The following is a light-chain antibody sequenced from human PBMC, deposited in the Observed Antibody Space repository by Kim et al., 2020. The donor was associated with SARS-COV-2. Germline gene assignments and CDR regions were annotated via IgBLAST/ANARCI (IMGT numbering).Light chain of an antibody. CDR3: QQYYTTPLT. CDR1: QSLLWYANNKDY. V-gene: IGKV4-1*01. CDR2: WAS. Sequence: DIVMTQSPDSLTVSLGERATINCKSSQSLLWYANNKDYLLWYQQKPGQAPKLLISWASTRESGVPDRFSGSGSGTDFTLTINSLQPEDVAVYYCQQYYTTPLTFGGGTKVDIK. J-gene: IGKJ4*01.